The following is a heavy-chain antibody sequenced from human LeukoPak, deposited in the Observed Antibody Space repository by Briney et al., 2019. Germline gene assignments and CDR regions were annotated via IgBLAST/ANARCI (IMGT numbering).Heavy chain of an antibody. Sequence: GGSLRLSCAASGFTFSSYWMHWVRQAPGKGLVWVSGINSDGSSTTYADSVKGRFTISRDNAKNTLYLQMNSLRAEDTAVYYCGRDLNVWGQGTTVTVSS. CDR3: GRDLNV. CDR2: INSDGSST. CDR1: GFTFSSYW. V-gene: IGHV3-74*01. J-gene: IGHJ6*02.